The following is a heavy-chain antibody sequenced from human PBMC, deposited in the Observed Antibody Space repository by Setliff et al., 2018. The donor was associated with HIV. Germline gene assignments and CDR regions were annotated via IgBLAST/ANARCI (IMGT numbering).Heavy chain of an antibody. Sequence: PGESLKISCKGSGYSFTSYWIGWVRQMPGKGLEWMGNIYPGDSDTRYSPSFQGQVTISADKSISTAYLQWSSLKASDTAMYYCARRSGYDWGGAYYYGMDVWGQGTTVTVSS. J-gene: IGHJ6*02. V-gene: IGHV5-51*01. CDR1: GYSFTSYW. CDR3: ARRSGYDWGGAYYYGMDV. D-gene: IGHD5-12*01. CDR2: IYPGDSDT.